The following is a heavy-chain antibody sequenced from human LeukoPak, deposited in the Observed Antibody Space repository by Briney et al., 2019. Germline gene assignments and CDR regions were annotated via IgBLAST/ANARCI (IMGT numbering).Heavy chain of an antibody. CDR1: GFTFSSYA. D-gene: IGHD3-10*01. V-gene: IGHV3-7*01. Sequence: GGSLRLSCAASGFTFSSYAMSWVRQAPGKGLEWVANIDPDGSEKQYGDSVKGRFTTSRDNAKNSLYLQMNSLRAEDTAIYYCARIYYFGDNNWRYFDNWGQGTLVTVSS. J-gene: IGHJ4*02. CDR2: IDPDGSEK. CDR3: ARIYYFGDNNWRYFDN.